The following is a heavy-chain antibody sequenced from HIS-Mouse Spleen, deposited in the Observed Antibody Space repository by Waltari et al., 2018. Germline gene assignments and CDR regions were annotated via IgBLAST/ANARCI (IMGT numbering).Heavy chain of an antibody. CDR2: IYYSGST. D-gene: IGHD6-13*01. CDR1: GGSISSSSYY. V-gene: IGHV4-39*07. J-gene: IGHJ4*02. CDR3: ASGYSSSWYYFDY. Sequence: QLQLQESGPGLVKPSETLSLTCTVSGGSISSSSYYWGWIRQPPGKGLEWIGSIYYSGSTSYNPSLKSRFTISVDTSKNPFSLKLSSVTAADTAVYYCASGYSSSWYYFDYWGQGTLVTVSS.